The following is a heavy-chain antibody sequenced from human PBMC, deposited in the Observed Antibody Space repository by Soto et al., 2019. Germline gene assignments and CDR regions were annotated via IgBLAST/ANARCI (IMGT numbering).Heavy chain of an antibody. CDR1: GYTFTSYD. V-gene: IGHV1-8*01. CDR3: ARDSGSDPWVDP. J-gene: IGHJ5*02. D-gene: IGHD1-26*01. CDR2: MNPNSGNT. Sequence: QVQLVQSGAEVKKPGASVKVSCQASGYTFTSYDINWVRQATGQGLEWMGWMNPNSGNTGYAQKFQGRVTMTRNTSISTAYRELSSLRSEDTAVYYCARDSGSDPWVDPWGQGTLVTVSS.